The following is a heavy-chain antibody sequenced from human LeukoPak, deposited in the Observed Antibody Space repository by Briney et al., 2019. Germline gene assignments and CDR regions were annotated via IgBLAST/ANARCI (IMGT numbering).Heavy chain of an antibody. CDR1: GGSINSYY. CDR2: IYYSGST. J-gene: IGHJ2*01. Sequence: SETLSLTCTVAGGSINSYYWSWIRQPPGKGLEYVGYIYYSGSTNYNPPLKSRVTMSVDASRNQFSLTLSSVTAADTAVYYSVRFPYDSSGHNWYSDLWGRGTVVTVSS. V-gene: IGHV4-59*01. CDR3: VRFPYDSSGHNWYSDL. D-gene: IGHD3-22*01.